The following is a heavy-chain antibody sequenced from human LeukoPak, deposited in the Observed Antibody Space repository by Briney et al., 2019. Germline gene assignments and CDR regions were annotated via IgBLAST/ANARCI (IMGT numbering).Heavy chain of an antibody. D-gene: IGHD3-3*01. Sequence: GASVKVSCKASGYTFTGYYMHWVRQAPGQGLEWMGWINPNSGGTNYAQKFQGRVTMTRDTSISTAYMELSSLRSEDTAVYYCAAVPIFGPLGPWGQGTLVTVSS. CDR2: INPNSGGT. J-gene: IGHJ5*02. V-gene: IGHV1-2*02. CDR1: GYTFTGYY. CDR3: AAVPIFGPLGP.